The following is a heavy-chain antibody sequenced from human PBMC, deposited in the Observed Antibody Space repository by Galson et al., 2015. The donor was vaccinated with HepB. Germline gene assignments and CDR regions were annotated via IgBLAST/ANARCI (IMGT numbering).Heavy chain of an antibody. Sequence: SLRLSCAASGFTFSSYAMHWVRQAPGKGLEWVAVISYDGSNKYYADSVKGRFTISRDNSKNTLYLQMNSLRAEDTAVYYCARDSWEPSFDPWGQGTLVTVSS. CDR3: ARDSWEPSFDP. J-gene: IGHJ5*02. CDR2: ISYDGSNK. D-gene: IGHD1-26*01. CDR1: GFTFSSYA. V-gene: IGHV3-30*04.